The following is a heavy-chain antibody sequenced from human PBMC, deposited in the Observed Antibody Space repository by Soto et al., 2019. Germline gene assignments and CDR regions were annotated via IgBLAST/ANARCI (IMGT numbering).Heavy chain of an antibody. D-gene: IGHD1-26*01. CDR3: ASGRGLLLASN. J-gene: IGHJ3*01. V-gene: IGHV3-53*01. CDR1: GFTVSSNY. Sequence: PGGSLRLSCAASGFTVSSNYMSWVRQAPGKGLGWVSIIYSGGSTYYTDSVKGRFTISRDNSKNTLYLQMNSLRAEDTAVYYCASGRGLLLASNWGQGTMVTVSS. CDR2: IYSGGST.